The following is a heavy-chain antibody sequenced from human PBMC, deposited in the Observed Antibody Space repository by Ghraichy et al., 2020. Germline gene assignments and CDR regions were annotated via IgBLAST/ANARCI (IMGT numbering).Heavy chain of an antibody. CDR1: GFTFSSYA. CDR3: ARDLSTMVPIKKGYFDY. V-gene: IGHV3-30-3*01. D-gene: IGHD3-10*01. CDR2: ISYDGSNK. J-gene: IGHJ4*02. Sequence: GESLNISCAASGFTFSSYAMHWVCQAPGKGLEWVAVISYDGSNKYYADSVKGRFTISRDNSKNTLYLQMNSLRAEDTAVYYCARDLSTMVPIKKGYFDYWGQGTLVTVSS.